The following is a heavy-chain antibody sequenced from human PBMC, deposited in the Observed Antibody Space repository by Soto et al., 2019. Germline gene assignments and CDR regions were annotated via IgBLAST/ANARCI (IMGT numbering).Heavy chain of an antibody. CDR1: GYTFTSYG. D-gene: IGHD3-16*02. Sequence: QVQLVQSGAEVKKPGASVKVSCKASGYTFTSYGISWVRQAPGQGLEWMGWISAYNGNTNYAQKLQGRVTMTTDTSTSAAYMELRSLRSDDTAVYYCARHVWRGLGELSSYFDYWGQGTLVTVSS. J-gene: IGHJ4*02. CDR3: ARHVWRGLGELSSYFDY. CDR2: ISAYNGNT. V-gene: IGHV1-18*04.